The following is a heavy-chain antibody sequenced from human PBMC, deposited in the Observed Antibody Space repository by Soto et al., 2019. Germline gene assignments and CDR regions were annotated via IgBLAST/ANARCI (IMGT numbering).Heavy chain of an antibody. J-gene: IGHJ6*02. Sequence: SETLSLTCTVSGGSISSYYWSWIRQPPGKGLEWIGYIYYSGSTNYNPSLKSRVTISVDTSKNQFSLKLSSVTAADTAVYYCARAYGDYILGAYYYYGMDVWGQGTTVTVSS. CDR2: IYYSGST. CDR3: ARAYGDYILGAYYYYGMDV. CDR1: GGSISSYY. V-gene: IGHV4-59*01. D-gene: IGHD4-17*01.